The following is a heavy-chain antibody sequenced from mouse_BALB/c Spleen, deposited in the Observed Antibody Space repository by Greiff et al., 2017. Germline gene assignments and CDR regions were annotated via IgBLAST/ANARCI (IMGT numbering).Heavy chain of an antibody. CDR1: GYTFTSYT. Sequence: QVQLQQSGAELARPGASVKMSCKASGYTFTSYTMHWVKQMPGQGLEWIGYINPSSGYTNYNQKFKDKATLTADKSSSTAYMQLSSLTSEDSAVYYCARSGLPFDYWGQGTTLTVSS. V-gene: IGHV1-4*01. CDR3: ARSGLPFDY. CDR2: INPSSGYT. D-gene: IGHD2-2*01. J-gene: IGHJ2*01.